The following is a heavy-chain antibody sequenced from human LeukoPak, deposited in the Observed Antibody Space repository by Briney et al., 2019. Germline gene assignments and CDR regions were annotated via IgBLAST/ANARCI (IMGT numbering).Heavy chain of an antibody. D-gene: IGHD6-19*01. CDR2: ISYDGSNK. CDR3: ARVVSSGWYSFDY. J-gene: IGHJ4*02. V-gene: IGHV3-30-3*01. CDR1: GFTFSSYA. Sequence: GGSLRLSCVASGFTFSSYAMHWVRQAPGKGLEWVAVISYDGSNKYYADSVKGRITISRDNSKNTLYLQMNSLRADDTAVYYCARVVSSGWYSFDYWGQGTLLTVSS.